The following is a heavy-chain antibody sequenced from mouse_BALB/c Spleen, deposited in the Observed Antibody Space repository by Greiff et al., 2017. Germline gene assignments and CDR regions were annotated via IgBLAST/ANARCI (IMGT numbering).Heavy chain of an antibody. D-gene: IGHD1-2*01. Sequence: QVQLQQSGPQLVRPGASVKISCKASGYSFTSYWMHWVKQRPGQGLEWIGMIDPSDSETRLNQKFKDKATLTVDKSSSTAYMQLSSPTSEDSAVYYCAGYSLLRPFDYWGQGTTLTVSS. CDR2: IDPSDSET. J-gene: IGHJ2*01. CDR3: AGYSLLRPFDY. V-gene: IGHV1-74*01. CDR1: GYSFTSYW.